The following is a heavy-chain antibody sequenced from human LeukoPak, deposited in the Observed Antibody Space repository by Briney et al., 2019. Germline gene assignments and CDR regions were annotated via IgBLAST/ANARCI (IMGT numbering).Heavy chain of an antibody. CDR2: IYYSGST. J-gene: IGHJ4*02. Sequence: SETLSLTCTVSGGSISSSSYYWGWIRQPPGKGLEWIGSIYYSGSTYYNPSLKSRVTISVDTSKNQFSLKLSSVTAADTAVYYCARHRAEWLRLNYFDYWGQGTLVTVSS. D-gene: IGHD5-12*01. V-gene: IGHV4-39*01. CDR1: GGSISSSSYY. CDR3: ARHRAEWLRLNYFDY.